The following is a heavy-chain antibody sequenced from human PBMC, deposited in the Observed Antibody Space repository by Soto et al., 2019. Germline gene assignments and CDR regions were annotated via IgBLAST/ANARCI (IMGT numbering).Heavy chain of an antibody. D-gene: IGHD6-13*01. J-gene: IGHJ5*02. CDR1: GGSISSSSYY. Sequence: SETLSLTCTVSGGSISSSSYYWGWLRQPPGKGLEWIGSIYYSGSTYYNPSLKSRVTISVDTSKNQFSLKLSSVTAADTAVYYCARRNIAAAGMVWFDPWGQGTLVTV. CDR2: IYYSGST. CDR3: ARRNIAAAGMVWFDP. V-gene: IGHV4-39*01.